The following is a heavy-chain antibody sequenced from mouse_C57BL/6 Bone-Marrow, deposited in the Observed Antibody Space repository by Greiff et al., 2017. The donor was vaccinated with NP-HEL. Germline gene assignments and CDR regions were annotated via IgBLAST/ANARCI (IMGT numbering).Heavy chain of an antibody. Sequence: EVKLMESGGGLVQPGGSLKLSCAASGFTFSDYYMYWVRQTPEKRLGWVAYISNGGGSTYYPDTVKGRFTISRDNAKNTLYLQMSRLKSEDTAMYYCARNYYGSTWFAYWGQGTLVTVSA. J-gene: IGHJ3*01. CDR1: GFTFSDYY. CDR3: ARNYYGSTWFAY. CDR2: ISNGGGST. V-gene: IGHV5-12*01. D-gene: IGHD1-1*01.